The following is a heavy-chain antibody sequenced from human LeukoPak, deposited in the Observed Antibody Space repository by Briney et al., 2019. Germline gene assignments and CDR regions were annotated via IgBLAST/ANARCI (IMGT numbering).Heavy chain of an antibody. CDR1: GFTFSDYY. CDR2: ISSNISTT. Sequence: GGSLRLSCAASGFTFSDYYMSWIRQAPGKGLEWVSSISSNISTTYYADSVKGRFTISRDNAKNSLYLQMNSLRVEDTAVYYCARDRSGYAGYYGMDVWGQGTTVTVSS. D-gene: IGHD5-12*01. V-gene: IGHV3-11*01. CDR3: ARDRSGYAGYYGMDV. J-gene: IGHJ6*02.